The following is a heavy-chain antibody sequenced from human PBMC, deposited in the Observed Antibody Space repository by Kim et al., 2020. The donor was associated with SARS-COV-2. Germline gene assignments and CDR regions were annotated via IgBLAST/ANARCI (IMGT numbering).Heavy chain of an antibody. CDR2: ISSSSYI. Sequence: GGSLRLSCAASGFTFSSYSMNWVRQAPGKGLEWVSSISSSSYIYYADSVKGRFTISRDNAKNSLYLQMNSLRAEDTAVYYCAREGDGVGPTKGGFDYWGQGTLVTVSS. D-gene: IGHD1-26*01. CDR1: GFTFSSYS. J-gene: IGHJ4*02. V-gene: IGHV3-21*04. CDR3: AREGDGVGPTKGGFDY.